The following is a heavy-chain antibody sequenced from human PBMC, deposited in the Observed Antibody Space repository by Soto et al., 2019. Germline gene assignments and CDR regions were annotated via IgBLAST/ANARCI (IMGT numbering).Heavy chain of an antibody. CDR2: IGPSGNT. J-gene: IGHJ6*02. CDR3: AKLLHNSYYNVMDV. Sequence: EGQLLEAGGDLVQPGGSLRLVCAGSGFTFRNSGMKWVRQAPGQGLEWVSSIGPSGNTYYSDAVKGRVTISTDISKNTLFLQMDSLRAEDTATYYCAKLLHNSYYNVMDVWGQGTTVTVSS. CDR1: GFTFRNSG. D-gene: IGHD4-4*01. V-gene: IGHV3-23*01.